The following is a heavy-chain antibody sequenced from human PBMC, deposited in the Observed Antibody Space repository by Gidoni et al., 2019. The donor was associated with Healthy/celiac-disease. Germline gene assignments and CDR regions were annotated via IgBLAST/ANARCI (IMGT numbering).Heavy chain of an antibody. CDR3: ARHPSSGYYQWFDP. J-gene: IGHJ5*02. CDR2: IYYSGST. V-gene: IGHV4-39*01. Sequence: QLQLQESGPGLVKPSETLSLTCTVSAGPILRSSYYRGWIRQPPGKGLEWMGSIYYSGSTYYNPSLKSLVTISVDTSKNQFSLKLSSVTAADTAVYYCARHPSSGYYQWFDPWGQGTLVTVSS. CDR1: AGPILRSSYY. D-gene: IGHD3-22*01.